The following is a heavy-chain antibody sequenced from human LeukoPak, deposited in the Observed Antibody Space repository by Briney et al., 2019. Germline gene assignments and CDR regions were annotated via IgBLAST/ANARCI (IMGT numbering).Heavy chain of an antibody. CDR3: AIQTTELDFWSGYSLAPHFDY. Sequence: SVKVSCKASGGTFSSYAINWVRQAPGQGLEWMGGIIPIFGTANYAQKFQGRVTITADESTSTAYMELSSLRSEDTAVYYCAIQTTELDFWSGYSLAPHFDYWGQGTLVTVSS. CDR1: GGTFSSYA. CDR2: IIPIFGTA. J-gene: IGHJ4*02. D-gene: IGHD3-3*01. V-gene: IGHV1-69*13.